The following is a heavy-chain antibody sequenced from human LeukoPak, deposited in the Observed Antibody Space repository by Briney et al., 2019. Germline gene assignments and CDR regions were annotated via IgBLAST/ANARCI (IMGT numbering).Heavy chain of an antibody. CDR3: ARASIAARYYYYYGMDV. Sequence: SVKVSCKASGGTFSSHAISWVRQAPGQGLEWMGGIIPIFGTANYAQKFQGRVTITADESTSTAYMELSSLRSEDTAVYYCARASIAARYYYYYGMDVWGQGTTVTVSS. J-gene: IGHJ6*02. CDR2: IIPIFGTA. CDR1: GGTFSSHA. D-gene: IGHD6-6*01. V-gene: IGHV1-69*13.